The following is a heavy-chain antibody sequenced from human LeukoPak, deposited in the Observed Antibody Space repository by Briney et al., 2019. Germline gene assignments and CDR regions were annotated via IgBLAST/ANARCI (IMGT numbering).Heavy chain of an antibody. Sequence: SGPTLVKPSETLSLTCTVSGGSISSSSHPWSWVRQSPGKGLEWIGSMYASGTVYYNPSLKSRITTSVDSSMNQLSLRLTSVTAADTAVYYCVTGSLLPSFDPWGQGTLVTVSS. CDR2: MYASGTV. J-gene: IGHJ5*02. V-gene: IGHV4-39*01. CDR1: GGSISSSSHP. CDR3: VTGSLLPSFDP.